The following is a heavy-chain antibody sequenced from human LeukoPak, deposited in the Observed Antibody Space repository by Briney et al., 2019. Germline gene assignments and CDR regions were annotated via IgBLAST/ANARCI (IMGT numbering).Heavy chain of an antibody. CDR1: GFXFNTHA. Sequence: PGGSLRLSCAASGFXFNTHAISWVRQAPGKGLEWVSAISGGGGFTYYADSVKGRFSFSRDNSKSTLYLQMNSLRAEDTAVYYCARAGGDSATLSYFDYWGQGTLVTVSS. CDR2: ISGGGGFT. D-gene: IGHD2-21*02. CDR3: ARAGGDSATLSYFDY. J-gene: IGHJ4*02. V-gene: IGHV3-23*01.